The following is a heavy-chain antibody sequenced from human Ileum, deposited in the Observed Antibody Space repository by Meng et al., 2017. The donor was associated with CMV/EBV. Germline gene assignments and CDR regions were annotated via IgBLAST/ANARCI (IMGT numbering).Heavy chain of an antibody. CDR1: GDSVSSNSAA. CDR2: TYYRSKWYN. D-gene: IGHD1-26*01. J-gene: IGHJ4*02. Sequence: SQTLSLTCAISGDSVSSNSAAWNWIRQSPSRGLEWLGRTYYRSKWYNDYAISVKSRITINPDTSKNQFSLQLNSVTPEDTAVYYCARIKQIMGSTYFDYWGQGTLVTVSS. CDR3: ARIKQIMGSTYFDY. V-gene: IGHV6-1*01.